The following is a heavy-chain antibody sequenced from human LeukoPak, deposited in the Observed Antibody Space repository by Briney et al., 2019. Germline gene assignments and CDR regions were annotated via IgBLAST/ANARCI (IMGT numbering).Heavy chain of an antibody. CDR2: INHSGST. V-gene: IGHV4-34*01. CDR3: ARAPKYSIAIDY. J-gene: IGHJ4*02. D-gene: IGHD6-6*01. CDR1: GGSFSDYY. Sequence: SETLSLTCAVFGGSFSDYYWTWIRQPPGKRLEWIGEINHSGSTNYNPSLKSRVTISVDTSKNQFSLKLSSVTAADTAVYYCARAPKYSIAIDYWGQGTLVTVSS.